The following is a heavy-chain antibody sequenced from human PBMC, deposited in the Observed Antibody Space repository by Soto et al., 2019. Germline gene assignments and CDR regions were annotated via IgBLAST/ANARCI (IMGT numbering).Heavy chain of an antibody. CDR3: ARVPVSSGHFDY. V-gene: IGHV4-61*01. CDR1: CGSVSSGSYY. D-gene: IGHD1-26*01. CDR2: IYYSGST. Sequence: SETLSLTCTVSCGSVSSGSYYWSWIRQPPGKGLEWIGYIYYSGSTNYNPSLKSRVTISVDTSKNQFSLKLSSVTAADTAVYYCARVPVSSGHFDYWGQGTLVTVSS. J-gene: IGHJ4*02.